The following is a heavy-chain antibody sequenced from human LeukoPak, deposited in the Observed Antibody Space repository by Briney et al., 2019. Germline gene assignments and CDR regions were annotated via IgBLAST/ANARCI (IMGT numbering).Heavy chain of an antibody. CDR3: ARQRGQLWFGELPSDFDY. J-gene: IGHJ4*02. V-gene: IGHV4-59*08. D-gene: IGHD3-10*01. Sequence: SETLSLTCTVSGGSISSYYWSWIRQPPGKGLEWIGYIYYSGSTNYNPSLKSRVTISVDTSKNQFSLKLSSVTAADTAVYYRARQRGQLWFGELPSDFDYWGQGTLVTVSS. CDR1: GGSISSYY. CDR2: IYYSGST.